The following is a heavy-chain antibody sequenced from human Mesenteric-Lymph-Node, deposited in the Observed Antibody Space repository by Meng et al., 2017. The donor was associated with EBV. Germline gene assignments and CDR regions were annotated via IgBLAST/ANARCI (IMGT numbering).Heavy chain of an antibody. CDR3: ARFQRFGDFD. V-gene: IGHV4-4*02. Sequence: QVRLQQGGPGLLKPSEPLSLTCAVSGASISSDNWWSWVRQPPGKGLECIGEIYHSGSTNYNPSLKSRVTISVDKSKRQFSLKLTSVTAADTAVYHCARFQRFGDFDWGQGTLVTVSS. J-gene: IGHJ4*02. D-gene: IGHD3-10*01. CDR2: IYHSGST. CDR1: GASISSDNW.